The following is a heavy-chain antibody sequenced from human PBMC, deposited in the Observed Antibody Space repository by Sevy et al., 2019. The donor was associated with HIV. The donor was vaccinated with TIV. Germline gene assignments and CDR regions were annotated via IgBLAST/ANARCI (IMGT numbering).Heavy chain of an antibody. CDR3: VRGPNCGVGGCQQISPYCLDV. D-gene: IGHD2-21*01. V-gene: IGHV3-72*01. Sequence: GGSLRLSCAASGFAFSDHYVDWVRQAPGKGLEWVGRIRNRPNRYTTEHAGSVEGRFTISRDDSRHSMYLQMNSLKTEDSAVYYCVRGPNCGVGGCQQISPYCLDVWGIGTTVTVSS. CDR2: IRNRPNRYTT. J-gene: IGHJ6*03. CDR1: GFAFSDHY.